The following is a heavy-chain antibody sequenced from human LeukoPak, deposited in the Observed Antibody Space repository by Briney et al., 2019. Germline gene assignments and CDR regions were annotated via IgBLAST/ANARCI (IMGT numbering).Heavy chain of an antibody. CDR1: GFAFSDHY. D-gene: IGHD6-13*01. CDR2: ISWNSGSI. V-gene: IGHV3-9*01. Sequence: AGGCLRLSCAVSGFAFSDHYMDWVRQAPGKGLEWVSGISWNSGSIGYADSVKGRFTISRDDAKNSLYLQMNSLRAEDTALYYCAKEGYSSSWYEDYFDYWGQGTLVTVSS. CDR3: AKEGYSSSWYEDYFDY. J-gene: IGHJ4*02.